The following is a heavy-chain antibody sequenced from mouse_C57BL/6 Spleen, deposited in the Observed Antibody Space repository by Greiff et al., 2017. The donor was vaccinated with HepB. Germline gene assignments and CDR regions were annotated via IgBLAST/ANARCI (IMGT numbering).Heavy chain of an antibody. Sequence: EVKLMESGGGLVKPGGSLKLSCAASGFTFSDYGMHWVRQAPEKGLEWVAYISSGSSTIYYADTVKGRFTISRDNAKNTLFLQMTSLRSEDTAMYYCARGYYGSSPLFDVWGTGTTVTVSS. CDR3: ARGYYGSSPLFDV. J-gene: IGHJ1*03. D-gene: IGHD1-1*01. CDR1: GFTFSDYG. V-gene: IGHV5-17*01. CDR2: ISSGSSTI.